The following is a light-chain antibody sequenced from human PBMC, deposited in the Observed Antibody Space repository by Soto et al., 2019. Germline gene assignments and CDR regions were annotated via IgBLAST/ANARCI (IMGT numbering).Light chain of an antibody. J-gene: IGKJ1*01. CDR2: KAS. CDR3: QHYNSYSEA. Sequence: EIQVTQSPSTLSASVGDRVTITCRASQSISNWLAWYQQKPGKAPKLLIYKASSLESGVPSRFSGSGSGTEFTLTISSLQPDDFATYYCQHYNSYSEAFGQGTKVDIK. CDR1: QSISNW. V-gene: IGKV1-5*03.